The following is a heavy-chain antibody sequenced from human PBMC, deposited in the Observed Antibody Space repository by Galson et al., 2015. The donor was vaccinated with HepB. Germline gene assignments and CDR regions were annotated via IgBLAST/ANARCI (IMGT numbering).Heavy chain of an antibody. CDR2: INNDGGDT. J-gene: IGHJ4*02. Sequence: SLRLSCAASGFTFSTYWIHWVRQAPGKGLEWVSRINNDGGDTDYADFVKGKVTISRDNANNTVSLPMKSLRAEDTAVYYCVSNANIGAAGKLYDYWGQGTLVTVSA. CDR1: GFTFSTYW. V-gene: IGHV3-74*01. D-gene: IGHD6-13*01. CDR3: VSNANIGAAGKLYDY.